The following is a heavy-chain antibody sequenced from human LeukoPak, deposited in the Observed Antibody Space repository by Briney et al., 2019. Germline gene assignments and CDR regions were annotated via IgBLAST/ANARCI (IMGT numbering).Heavy chain of an antibody. V-gene: IGHV1-69*05. CDR1: GGTFSSYA. D-gene: IGHD2-2*01. J-gene: IGHJ5*02. CDR3: AMGGYCSSTSCYLGPWFDP. CDR2: IIPIFGTA. Sequence: SVKVSCKASGGTFSSYAISWVRQAPGQGLEWMGGIIPIFGTANYAQKFQGRVTITRDTSASTAYMELSSLRSEDTAVYYCAMGGYCSSTSCYLGPWFDPWGQGTLVTVSS.